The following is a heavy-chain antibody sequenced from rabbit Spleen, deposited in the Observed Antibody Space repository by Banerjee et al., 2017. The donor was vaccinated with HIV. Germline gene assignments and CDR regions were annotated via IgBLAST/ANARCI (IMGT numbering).Heavy chain of an antibody. V-gene: IGHV1S40*01. CDR2: IYTGNLKT. J-gene: IGHJ4*01. Sequence: QSLEESGGGLVKPGASLTLTCKASGFDFSRGYDMCWVRQAPGKGLEWIGCIYTGNLKTYYATWAKGRFTFSKTSSTTVTLQMTSLTVADTATYFCAKDAGSGHYIDAYFDLWGQGTLVPVS. CDR3: AKDAGSGHYIDAYFDL. D-gene: IGHD8-1*01. CDR1: GFDFSRGYD.